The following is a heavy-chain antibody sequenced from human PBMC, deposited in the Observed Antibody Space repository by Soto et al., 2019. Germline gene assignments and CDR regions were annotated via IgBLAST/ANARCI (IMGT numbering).Heavy chain of an antibody. CDR1: GTTFSNFA. CDR2: IILPFGTT. D-gene: IGHD3-22*01. CDR3: VRGPDYEGYFDY. V-gene: IGHV1-69*12. Sequence: QVRLVQSGAEVKKTESSVKVSCEASGTTFSNFAIGWVRQAPGQGLEWMGGIILPFGTTNYAQKFQARVTVSADESMTTVYMELRGLRSGDTAVYYCVRGPDYEGYFDYWGQGTLVSVSS. J-gene: IGHJ4*02.